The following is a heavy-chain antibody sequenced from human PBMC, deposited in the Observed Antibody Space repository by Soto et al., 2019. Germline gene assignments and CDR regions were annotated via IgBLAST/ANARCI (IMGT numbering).Heavy chain of an antibody. J-gene: IGHJ3*02. CDR3: AKSPSSAGFFFGAFDI. D-gene: IGHD6-13*01. CDR1: GFTFSSYA. Sequence: HPGGSLRLSCAASGFTFSSYAMSWVRQAPGKGLEWVSAISGSGGSAYYADSVQGRFTISRDNSKNTLYLQMNSLRAEDTAVYYCAKSPSSAGFFFGAFDIWGQGTMVTVSS. CDR2: ISGSGGSA. V-gene: IGHV3-23*01.